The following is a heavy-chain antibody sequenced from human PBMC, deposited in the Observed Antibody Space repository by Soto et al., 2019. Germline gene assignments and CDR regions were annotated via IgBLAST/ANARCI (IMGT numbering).Heavy chain of an antibody. V-gene: IGHV4-31*03. J-gene: IGHJ4*02. CDR2: IYYSGST. D-gene: IGHD4-17*01. CDR1: GDSISSGGYY. CDR3: ASVPHDYGGNSESW. Sequence: PSETLSLTCTVSGDSISSGGYYWSWIRHHPGKGLEWIGYIYYSGSTYYNLSLKSRVTISVDTSKNQFSLKLSSVTAADTAVYYCASVPHDYGGNSESWWGQGTLVTVSS.